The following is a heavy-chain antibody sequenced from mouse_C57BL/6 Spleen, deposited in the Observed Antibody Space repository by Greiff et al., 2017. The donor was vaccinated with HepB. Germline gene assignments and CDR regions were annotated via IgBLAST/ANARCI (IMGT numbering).Heavy chain of an antibody. CDR2: IDPETGGT. CDR1: GYTFTDYE. D-gene: IGHD1-1*01. J-gene: IGHJ3*01. CDR3: TRSHGSRRGFAY. Sequence: LVESGAELVRPGASVTLSCKASGYTFTDYEMHWVKQTPVHGLEWIGAIDPETGGTAYNQKFKGKAILTADKSSSTAYMELRSLTSEDSAVYYCTRSHGSRRGFAYWGQGTLVTVSA. V-gene: IGHV1-15*01.